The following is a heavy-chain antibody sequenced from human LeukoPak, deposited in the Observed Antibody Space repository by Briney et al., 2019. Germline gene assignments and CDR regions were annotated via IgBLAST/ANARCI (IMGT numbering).Heavy chain of an antibody. J-gene: IGHJ4*02. CDR2: ISGSGGGT. V-gene: IGHV3-23*01. CDR3: ARDSYGYDY. D-gene: IGHD5-18*01. CDR1: GFTFSSYA. Sequence: GGSLRLSCAASGFTFSSYAMSWVRQAPGKGLEWVSAISGSGGGTYYADSVKGRFTISRDNSKNTLHLQMDSLGAEDTAVYYCARDSYGYDYWGQGTLVTVSS.